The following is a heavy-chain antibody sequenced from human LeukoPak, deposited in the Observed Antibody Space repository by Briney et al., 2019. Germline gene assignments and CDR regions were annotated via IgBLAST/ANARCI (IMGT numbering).Heavy chain of an antibody. CDR2: ISYDGSNK. Sequence: GGSLRLSCAASGFTFSSYAMHWVRQAPGKGLEWVAVISYDGSNKYYADSVKGRFTISRDNSKNTLYLQMNSLRAEDTAVYYCARADYGDTNFDYWGQGTLVTVSS. D-gene: IGHD4-17*01. CDR1: GFTFSSYA. J-gene: IGHJ4*02. CDR3: ARADYGDTNFDY. V-gene: IGHV3-30*04.